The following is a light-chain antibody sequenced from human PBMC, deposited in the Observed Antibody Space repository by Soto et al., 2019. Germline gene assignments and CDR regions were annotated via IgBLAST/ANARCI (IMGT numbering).Light chain of an antibody. CDR3: QHTNTFPLT. V-gene: IGKV1-12*01. J-gene: IGKJ4*01. Sequence: DIQTTQSPSSVAASAGDRVTITCRASQGINIWLAWYQQKPGKAPKLLIYAASSLQRGVPSRFSGSGSGTDFTLTINSLQPEDFATYYCQHTNTFPLTFGGGTKVDNK. CDR2: AAS. CDR1: QGINIW.